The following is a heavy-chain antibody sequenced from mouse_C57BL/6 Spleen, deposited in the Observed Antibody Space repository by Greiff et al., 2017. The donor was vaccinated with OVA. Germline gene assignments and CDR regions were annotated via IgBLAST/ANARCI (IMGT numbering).Heavy chain of an antibody. CDR1: GYTFTSYD. V-gene: IGHV1-85*01. Sequence: QVQLKESGPELVKPGASVKLSCKASGYTFTSYDINWVKQRPGQGLEWIGWIYPRDGSTKYNEKFKGKATLTVDTSSSTAYMELHSLTSEDSAVYFCARSDYYGSRPFDYWGQGTTLTVSS. CDR3: ARSDYYGSRPFDY. CDR2: IYPRDGST. D-gene: IGHD1-1*01. J-gene: IGHJ2*01.